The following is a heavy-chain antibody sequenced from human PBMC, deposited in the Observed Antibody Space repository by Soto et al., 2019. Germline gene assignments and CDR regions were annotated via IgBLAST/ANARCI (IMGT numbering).Heavy chain of an antibody. V-gene: IGHV1-69*01. D-gene: IGHD2-2*01. CDR3: ARYCSSTSCRPNYYYYGMDV. J-gene: IGHJ6*02. CDR1: GGTFSSYA. CDR2: IIPIFGTA. Sequence: QVQLVQSGAEVKKPGSSVKVSCKASGGTFSSYAISWVRQAPGQGLEWMGGIIPIFGTANYAQKFQGRVTITADESTSTAYMGLSSLRSEDTAVYYCARYCSSTSCRPNYYYYGMDVWGQGTTVTVSS.